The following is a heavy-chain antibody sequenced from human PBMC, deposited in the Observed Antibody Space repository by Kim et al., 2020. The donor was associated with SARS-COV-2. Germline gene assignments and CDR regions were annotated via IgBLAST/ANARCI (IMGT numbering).Heavy chain of an antibody. V-gene: IGHV4-31*03. Sequence: SETLSLTCTVSGGSISGGYYWGWVRQFPEKGLEWIGYIYRSGTTYYNPSLKSRVSISVDTSKSQFSLRLSSVTAADTATYYCTRDRYSSSTPGIDVWGQG. CDR3: TRDRYSSSTPGIDV. CDR2: IYRSGTT. D-gene: IGHD2-15*01. CDR1: GGSISGGYY. J-gene: IGHJ6*02.